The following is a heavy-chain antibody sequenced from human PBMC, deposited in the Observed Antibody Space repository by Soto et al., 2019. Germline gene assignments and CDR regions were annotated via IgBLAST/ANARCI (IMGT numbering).Heavy chain of an antibody. J-gene: IGHJ3*01. CDR2: TYLRSKWYH. CDR1: GDSVSSNSAT. CDR3: ARAAVAFDAFDL. Sequence: QLQQSGPGLVKPSQTLSLTCGISGDSVSSNSATWNWTRQSPSRGLEWLGRTYLRSKWYHEYAVSVKSRIAISPDTSKNHFSLQLSSVTPEDTAVYFCARAAVAFDAFDLWGQGTVVTVSS. D-gene: IGHD2-15*01. V-gene: IGHV6-1*01.